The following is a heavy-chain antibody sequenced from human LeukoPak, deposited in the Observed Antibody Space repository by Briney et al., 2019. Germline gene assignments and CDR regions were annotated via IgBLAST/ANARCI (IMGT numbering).Heavy chain of an antibody. J-gene: IGHJ6*03. Sequence: SETLSLTCTVSGYSISSGYYWGWIRQPPGKGLEWIGSIYHSGSTYYNPSLKSRVTMSVDTSKNQFSLKLSSVTAADTAVYYCARGPRGGSGYKFFYYYYMDVWGKGTTVTISS. CDR3: ARGPRGGSGYKFFYYYYMDV. CDR1: GYSISSGYY. V-gene: IGHV4-38-2*02. CDR2: IYHSGST. D-gene: IGHD3-22*01.